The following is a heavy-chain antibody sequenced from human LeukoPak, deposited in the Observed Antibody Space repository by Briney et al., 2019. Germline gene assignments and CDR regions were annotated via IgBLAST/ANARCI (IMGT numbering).Heavy chain of an antibody. D-gene: IGHD1-1*01. J-gene: IGHJ6*03. V-gene: IGHV4-59*01. CDR3: ARGRVSSSTWYSTYYYYFYMDV. CDR1: GDSITMYY. Sequence: SETLSLTCSVSGDSITMYYWTWIRQPPGKGLEWIGYVYHTGSTNFNPSLNGRVSISRDTTKNLFSLRLRSVTAADTAVYFCARGRVSSSTWYSTYYYYFYMDVWGKGTTVTVSS. CDR2: VYHTGST.